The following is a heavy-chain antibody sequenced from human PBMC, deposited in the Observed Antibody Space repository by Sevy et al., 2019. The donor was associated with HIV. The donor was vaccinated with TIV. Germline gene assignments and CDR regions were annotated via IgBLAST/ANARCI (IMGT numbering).Heavy chain of an antibody. CDR1: GFTFSKYS. CDR3: ARGGCTKPHDY. D-gene: IGHD2-8*01. CDR2: LSFGCGEI. Sequence: GGSLRLSCAASGFTFSKYSMSWVRQPPGKGLEWVSTLSFGCGEINYADSVKGRFTISRDNSKSSVDLQMNNLRPEDTAVYYWARGGCTKPHDYWGQGTLVTVSS. J-gene: IGHJ4*02. V-gene: IGHV3-23*01.